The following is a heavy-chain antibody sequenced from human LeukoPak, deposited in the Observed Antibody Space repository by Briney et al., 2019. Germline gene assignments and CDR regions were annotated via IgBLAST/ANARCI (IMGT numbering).Heavy chain of an antibody. CDR3: ARYNSSSWSQSLDY. V-gene: IGHV4-34*01. Sequence: SETLSLTCAVYGGSFSGYYWSWIRQPPGKGLEWIGEINHSGGTNYNPSLKSRVTISVDTSKNQFSLKLSSVTAADTAVYYCARYNSSSWSQSLDYWGQGTLVTVSS. J-gene: IGHJ4*02. CDR1: GGSFSGYY. D-gene: IGHD6-13*01. CDR2: INHSGGT.